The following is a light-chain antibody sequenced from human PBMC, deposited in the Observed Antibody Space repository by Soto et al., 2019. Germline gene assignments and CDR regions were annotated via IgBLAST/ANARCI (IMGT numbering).Light chain of an antibody. V-gene: IGKV1-5*01. Sequence: DFPLTQSPSGLSASVVARFTVPCRASQSISSWLAWYLQKPGKAPKLLIYDASSLQSGVPSRFSGSGSGTEFTLTISSLQPDDFATHYCQQHNSYRTFGQRTKADTK. CDR1: QSISSW. CDR3: QQHNSYRT. J-gene: IGKJ1*01. CDR2: DAS.